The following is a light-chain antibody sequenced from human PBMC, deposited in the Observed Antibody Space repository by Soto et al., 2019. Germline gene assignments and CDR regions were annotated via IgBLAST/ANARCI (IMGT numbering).Light chain of an antibody. CDR2: EVS. J-gene: IGLJ1*01. CDR1: SSDVGGYNY. CDR3: SSYTSSSTLV. Sequence: QSALTQPASVSGSPGQSITISCTGTSSDVGGYNYVSWYQQHPGKAPKLMIYEVSNRPSGVSNRFSGSKSGNTASLTISGLQAEDEADYYCSSYTSSSTLVFGTGTKVIVL. V-gene: IGLV2-14*01.